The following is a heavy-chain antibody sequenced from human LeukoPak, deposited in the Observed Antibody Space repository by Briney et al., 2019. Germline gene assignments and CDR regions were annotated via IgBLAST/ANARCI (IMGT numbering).Heavy chain of an antibody. J-gene: IGHJ4*02. CDR3: AKDHRYCSSASCTDFDY. D-gene: IGHD2-2*01. CDR2: SSYDESNK. Sequence: GRSLRLSCAASGFTFSRYGMHWVRQAPGKGLEWVAVSSYDESNKYYADSVKGRFTISRDNSKNTLYLQMSSLRAEDTAVYYCAKDHRYCSSASCTDFDYWGQGTLVTVSS. CDR1: GFTFSRYG. V-gene: IGHV3-30*18.